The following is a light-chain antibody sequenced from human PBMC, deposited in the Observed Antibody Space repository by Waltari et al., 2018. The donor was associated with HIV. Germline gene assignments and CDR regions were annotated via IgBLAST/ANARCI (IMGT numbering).Light chain of an antibody. V-gene: IGLV2-8*01. CDR3: SSRAGGDNYV. J-gene: IGLJ1*01. Sequence: QSALTQPPSASGSPGQSVTISCTGTSSDVGGYNYVSWYHQHPGKAPKLMIYEVSKRPSGVPDRFSGSKSGNTASLTVSVLQAEDEADYYCSSRAGGDNYVFGTGTRVSVL. CDR1: SSDVGGYNY. CDR2: EVS.